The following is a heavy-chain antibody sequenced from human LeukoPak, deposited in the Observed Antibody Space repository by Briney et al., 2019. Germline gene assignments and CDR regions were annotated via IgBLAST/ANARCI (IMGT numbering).Heavy chain of an antibody. V-gene: IGHV4-59*01. CDR1: GGSISSYY. Sequence: SETLSLTCTVSGGSISSYYWSWIRQPPGKGPEWIGYIYYSGSTNYNPSLKSRVTISVDTSKNQFSLKLSSVTAADTAVYYCARDRCSGGSCYSGWFDPWGQGTLVTVSS. D-gene: IGHD2-15*01. CDR2: IYYSGST. CDR3: ARDRCSGGSCYSGWFDP. J-gene: IGHJ5*02.